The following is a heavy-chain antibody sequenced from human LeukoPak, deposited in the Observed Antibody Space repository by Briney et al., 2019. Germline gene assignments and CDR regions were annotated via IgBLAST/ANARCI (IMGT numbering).Heavy chain of an antibody. V-gene: IGHV1-18*01. D-gene: IGHD3-10*01. CDR1: GYTFTSYG. CDR3: ARDTPRYYYYGSGSYRDLDY. J-gene: IGHJ4*02. Sequence: ASVKVSCKASGYTFTSYGISWVRQAPGQGLEWMGWISAYNGNTNYAQKLQGRVTMTTDTSTSTAYMELRSLRSDDTAVYYCARDTPRYYYYGSGSYRDLDYWGQGTLDTVSS. CDR2: ISAYNGNT.